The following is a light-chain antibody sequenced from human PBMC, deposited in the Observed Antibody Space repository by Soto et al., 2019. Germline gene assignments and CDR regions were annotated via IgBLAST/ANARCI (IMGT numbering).Light chain of an antibody. CDR1: TSDIGGYDY. J-gene: IGLJ1*01. CDR3: SSHGGNSPYV. CDR2: EVN. V-gene: IGLV2-8*01. Sequence: QSALTQPPSASGSPGQSVAISCTGTTSDIGGYDYVSWYQQHPGKAPKLMIYEVNKRPSGVPDRFSGFKSGNTASLTVSGVQGEDEGYFYRSSHGGNSPYVFGTGTKLTVL.